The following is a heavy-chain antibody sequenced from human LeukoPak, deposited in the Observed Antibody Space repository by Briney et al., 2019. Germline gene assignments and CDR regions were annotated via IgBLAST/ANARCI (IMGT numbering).Heavy chain of an antibody. CDR2: IFSGGST. CDR3: ARDTSSGWQHDY. CDR1: GFNVGTNY. V-gene: IGHV3-66*01. J-gene: IGHJ4*02. Sequence: PGGSLRLSCAASGFNVGTNYMSWVRQAPGKGLEWVSAIFSGGSTFYADSVKGRFTISRDNSKNTLYLQMNSLRADDTALYYCARDTSSGWQHDYWGQGTLVTVPS. D-gene: IGHD6-19*01.